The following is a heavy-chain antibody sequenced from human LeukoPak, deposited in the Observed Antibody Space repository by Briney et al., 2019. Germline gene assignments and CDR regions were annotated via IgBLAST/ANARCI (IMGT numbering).Heavy chain of an antibody. CDR2: VDPEDGET. V-gene: IGHV1-69-2*01. J-gene: IGHJ4*02. CDR1: GYTFTDYY. D-gene: IGHD3-22*01. Sequence: ASVKVSCKASGYTFTDYYMHWVQQAPGKGLEWMGRVDPEDGETIYAEKFQGRVTITADTSTDTAYMELSSLRSEDTAVYYCATGSDYDSSGYPRWGQGTLVTVSS. CDR3: ATGSDYDSSGYPR.